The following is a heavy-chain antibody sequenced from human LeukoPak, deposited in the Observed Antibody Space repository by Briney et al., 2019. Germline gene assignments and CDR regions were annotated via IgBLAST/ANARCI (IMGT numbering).Heavy chain of an antibody. CDR1: GYSISSGYY. CDR2: IYHSGST. Sequence: SETLSLTCAVSGYSISSGYYWGWIRQPPGKGLEWIGSIYHSGSTYYNPSLKSRVTISVDTSKNQFSLKLSSVTAADTAVYYCARLPYDPVDAPPSDYWGQGTLVTVSS. D-gene: IGHD3-3*01. CDR3: ARLPYDPVDAPPSDY. J-gene: IGHJ4*02. V-gene: IGHV4-38-2*01.